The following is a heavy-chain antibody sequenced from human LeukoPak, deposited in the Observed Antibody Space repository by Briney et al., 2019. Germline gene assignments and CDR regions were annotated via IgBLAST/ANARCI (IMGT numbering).Heavy chain of an antibody. V-gene: IGHV1-24*01. CDR2: FDPEDGET. D-gene: IGHD3-22*01. CDR3: ATDPSPYYYDSSGYMD. CDR1: GCTLTELS. J-gene: IGHJ4*02. Sequence: ASVKVSCKVSGCTLTELSMHWVRQAPGKGLEWMGGFDPEDGETIYAQKFQGRVTMTEDTSTDTAYMELSSLRSEDTAVYYCATDPSPYYYDSSGYMDWGQGTLVTVSS.